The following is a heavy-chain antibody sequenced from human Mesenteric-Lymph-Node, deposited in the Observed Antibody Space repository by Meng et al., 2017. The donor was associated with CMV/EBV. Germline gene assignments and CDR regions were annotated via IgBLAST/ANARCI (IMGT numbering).Heavy chain of an antibody. J-gene: IGHJ4*02. CDR3: ARAGFGSGSEYFDY. V-gene: IGHV1-2*02. CDR1: ADIFSDYY. D-gene: IGHD3-10*01. Sequence: KAHADIFSDYYIHWVRQAPGQGLEWVGRINPKSGGADFAQKFQGRVTMTRDTSISTVYMKLSRLRSDDTAVYYCARAGFGSGSEYFDYWGQGALVTVSS. CDR2: INPKSGGA.